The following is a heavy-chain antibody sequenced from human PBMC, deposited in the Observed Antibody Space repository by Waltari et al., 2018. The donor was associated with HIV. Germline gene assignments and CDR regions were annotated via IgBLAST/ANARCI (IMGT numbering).Heavy chain of an antibody. Sequence: QVQLVQSGAEVKKPGASVKVSCKASGYTFTSYGISWVRQAPGQGLEWMGWISAYNGNTNDAQKLQGRVTMTTDTSTSTAYMELRSLRSDDTAVYYCARDCRIAAAGTPNYYYYGMDVWGQGTTVTVSS. CDR1: GYTFTSYG. CDR3: ARDCRIAAAGTPNYYYYGMDV. J-gene: IGHJ6*02. CDR2: ISAYNGNT. V-gene: IGHV1-18*01. D-gene: IGHD6-13*01.